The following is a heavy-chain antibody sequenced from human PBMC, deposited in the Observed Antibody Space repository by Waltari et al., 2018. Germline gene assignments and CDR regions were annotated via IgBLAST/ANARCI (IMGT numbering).Heavy chain of an antibody. CDR2: INQDGSAK. V-gene: IGHV3-7*01. CDR1: GFSFSTYW. Sequence: EMHLVESGGGLVQPGGSLRLSCEASGFSFSTYWMNWVRQAPGKGLEWVANINQDGSAKTCVDSVKGRFSISRYNAKNSVYLQMISLRVEDTALYYCARDPGASRGYSGYEADSWGQGTLVTVSS. J-gene: IGHJ4*02. CDR3: ARDPGASRGYSGYEADS. D-gene: IGHD5-12*01.